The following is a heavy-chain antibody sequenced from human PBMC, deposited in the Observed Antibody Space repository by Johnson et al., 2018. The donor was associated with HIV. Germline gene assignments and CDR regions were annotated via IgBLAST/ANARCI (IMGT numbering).Heavy chain of an antibody. D-gene: IGHD3-22*01. V-gene: IGHV3-23*04. CDR1: GFTFSSYA. J-gene: IGHJ3*02. Sequence: VQLVESGGGVVQPGRSLRLSCAASGFTFSSYAMSWVRQAPGKGLEWVSGISGSGGSTYYADSVKGRFTISRDNSKNTLYLQMNSLRAEDTAVYYCAKDPTTYYYDSSGYRTGGDAFDIWGQGTMVTVSS. CDR2: ISGSGGST. CDR3: AKDPTTYYYDSSGYRTGGDAFDI.